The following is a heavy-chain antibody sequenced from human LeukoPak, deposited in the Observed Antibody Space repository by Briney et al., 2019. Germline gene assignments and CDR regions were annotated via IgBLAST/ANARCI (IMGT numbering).Heavy chain of an antibody. V-gene: IGHV1-8*01. CDR2: MNPNSGNT. CDR1: GYTFTSYD. D-gene: IGHD4-17*01. J-gene: IGHJ4*02. Sequence: ASVKVSCKASGYTFTSYDINWVRQATGQGLEWMGWMNPNSGNTGYAQKFQGRVTMTRNTSISTAYMELSSLRSEDTAVYYCASSTLHDYGSLRKFDYWGQGTLVTVSS. CDR3: ASSTLHDYGSLRKFDY.